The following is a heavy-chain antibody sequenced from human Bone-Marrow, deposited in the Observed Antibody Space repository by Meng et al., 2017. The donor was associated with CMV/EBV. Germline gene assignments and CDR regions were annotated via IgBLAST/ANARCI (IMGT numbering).Heavy chain of an antibody. Sequence: SETLSLTCAVYGGSFSGYYWSWIRQPPGKGLEWIGEINHSGSTNYNPSLKSRVTISVDTSKNQFSLKLSSVTAADTAVYYCARGLWARFGPWGQGTLVTVSS. CDR1: GGSFSGYY. J-gene: IGHJ5*02. CDR3: ARGLWARFGP. V-gene: IGHV4-34*01. D-gene: IGHD2-21*01. CDR2: INHSGST.